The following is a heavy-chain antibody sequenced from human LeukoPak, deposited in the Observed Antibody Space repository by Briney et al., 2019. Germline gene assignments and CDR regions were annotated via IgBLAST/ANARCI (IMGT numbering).Heavy chain of an antibody. CDR3: AKSGDYLWDY. V-gene: IGHV4-59*12. CDR1: GGSISSYY. D-gene: IGHD3-16*01. Sequence: SETLSLTCTVSGGSISSYYWSWIRQPPGKGLEWIGYIYYSGSTNYNPSLKSRVTISVDTSNNQFSLNLNSVTAADTAVYYCAKSGDYLWDYWGQGTLVTVSS. J-gene: IGHJ4*02. CDR2: IYYSGST.